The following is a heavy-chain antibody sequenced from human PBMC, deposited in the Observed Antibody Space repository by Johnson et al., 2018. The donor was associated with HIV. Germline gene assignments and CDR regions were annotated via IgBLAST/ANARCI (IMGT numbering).Heavy chain of an antibody. CDR2: ISYDGSNK. CDR3: ANNLQQLATKDAFDI. CDR1: GFTFSSYG. D-gene: IGHD6-13*01. V-gene: IGHV3-30*18. J-gene: IGHJ3*02. Sequence: QVQLVESGGGLVQPGGSLRLSCAASGFTFSSYGMHWVRRAPGKGLEWVAVISYDGSNKYYADSVKGRFTISRDNSKNTLYLKMNSLRAEDTAVYYCANNLQQLATKDAFDIWGQGTMVTVSS.